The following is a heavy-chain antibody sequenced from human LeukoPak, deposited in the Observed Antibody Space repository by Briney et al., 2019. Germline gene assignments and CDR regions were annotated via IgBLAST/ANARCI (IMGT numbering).Heavy chain of an antibody. CDR2: INHSGST. J-gene: IGHJ6*03. D-gene: IGHD5-12*01. CDR1: GGSFSGYY. Sequence: SETLSLTCAVYGGSFSGYYWSWIRQPPGKGLEWIGEINHSGSTNYNPSLKSRVTISVDTSKNQFSLKLSSVTAADTPVYYCARRRQEWLRVGYYYYYMDVWGKGTTVTVSS. V-gene: IGHV4-34*01. CDR3: ARRRQEWLRVGYYYYYMDV.